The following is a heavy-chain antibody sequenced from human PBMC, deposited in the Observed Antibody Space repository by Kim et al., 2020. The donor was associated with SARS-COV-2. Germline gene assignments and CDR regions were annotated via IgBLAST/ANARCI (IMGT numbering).Heavy chain of an antibody. Sequence: GGSLRLSCAASGFTFSNAWMSWVRQAPGKGLEWVGRIKSKTDGGTTDYAAPVKGRFTISRDDSKNTLYLQMNSLKTEDTAVDYCTARNQEKTWDIVVVPAWSAVDYWGQGTLVTVSS. CDR3: TARNQEKTWDIVVVPAWSAVDY. D-gene: IGHD2-2*01. J-gene: IGHJ4*02. V-gene: IGHV3-15*01. CDR1: GFTFSNAW. CDR2: IKSKTDGGTT.